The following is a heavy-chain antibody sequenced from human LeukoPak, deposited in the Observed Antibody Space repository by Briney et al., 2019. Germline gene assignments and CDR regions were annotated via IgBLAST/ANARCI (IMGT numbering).Heavy chain of an antibody. CDR1: GFAFSSYW. D-gene: IGHD3-22*01. CDR2: IKRDGSDT. Sequence: GGSLRLSCAASGFAFSSYWMSWVRQAPGKGLEWVANIKRDGSDTYYVDSVKGRFTISRDNAKNSLYLQLNSLRVEDTAVYYCARDADYYDSRGENYFNCWGQGTLVTVSS. CDR3: ARDADYYDSRGENYFNC. V-gene: IGHV3-7*01. J-gene: IGHJ4*02.